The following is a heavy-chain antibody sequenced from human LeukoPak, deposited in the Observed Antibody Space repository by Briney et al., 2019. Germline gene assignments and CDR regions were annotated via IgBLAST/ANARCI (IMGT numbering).Heavy chain of an antibody. J-gene: IGHJ5*02. D-gene: IGHD6-13*01. Sequence: PGGSLRLSCAASGFTFSSYAMHWVRQAPGKGLEWVAVISYDGSNKYYADSVKGRFTISRDNSKNTLYLQMNSLRAEDTAVYYCARDPGPQSIAAAGWFDPWGQGTLVTVSS. CDR2: ISYDGSNK. CDR1: GFTFSSYA. V-gene: IGHV3-30-3*01. CDR3: ARDPGPQSIAAAGWFDP.